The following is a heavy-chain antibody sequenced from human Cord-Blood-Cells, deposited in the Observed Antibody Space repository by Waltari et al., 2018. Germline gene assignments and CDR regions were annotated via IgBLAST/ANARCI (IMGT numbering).Heavy chain of an antibody. CDR2: IYYSGST. CDR3: ASQAGYNWFDP. J-gene: IGHJ5*02. V-gene: IGHV4-39*01. Sequence: QLQLQESGLGLVKPSETLSLTCTVSGGSISSSSYYWGWIRQPPGKGLEWIGSIYYSGSTYYNPSLKSRVTISVDTSKNQFSLKLSSVTAADTAVYYCASQAGYNWFDPWGQGTLVTVSS. D-gene: IGHD6-13*01. CDR1: GGSISSSSYY.